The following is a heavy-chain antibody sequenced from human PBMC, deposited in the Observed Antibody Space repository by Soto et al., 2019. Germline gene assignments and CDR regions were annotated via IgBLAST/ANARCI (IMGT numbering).Heavy chain of an antibody. V-gene: IGHV4-59*08. CDR1: GGSISSYY. CDR2: IYYSGST. D-gene: IGHD3-3*01. J-gene: IGHJ5*02. Sequence: SETLSLTCTVSGGSISSYYWSWIRQPPGKGLEWIGYIYYSGSTNYNPSLKSRVTISVDTSKNQFSLKLSSVTAADTAVYYCARLVNVYDFWSGYYSLTGNWFDPWGQGTLVTVSS. CDR3: ARLVNVYDFWSGYYSLTGNWFDP.